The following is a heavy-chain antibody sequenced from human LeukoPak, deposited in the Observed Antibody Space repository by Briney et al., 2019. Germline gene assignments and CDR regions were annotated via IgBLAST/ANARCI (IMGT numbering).Heavy chain of an antibody. J-gene: IGHJ3*02. Sequence: GGSLRLSCAASGFTFSNYRMNWVRQAPGKGLEWVSSISSGSSYVYHADSVKGRFTISRDNAKNSLYLQMNSLRAEDTAVYYCARVSCSGGSCYSRDAFDIWGQGTMVTVSS. CDR3: ARVSCSGGSCYSRDAFDI. CDR1: GFTFSNYR. CDR2: ISSGSSYV. V-gene: IGHV3-21*01. D-gene: IGHD2-15*01.